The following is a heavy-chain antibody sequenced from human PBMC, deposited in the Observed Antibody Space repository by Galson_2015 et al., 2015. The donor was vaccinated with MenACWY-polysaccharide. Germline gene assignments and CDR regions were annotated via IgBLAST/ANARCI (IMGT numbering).Heavy chain of an antibody. D-gene: IGHD3-22*01. CDR1: GGSISSGGYY. CDR3: ARGGSSGYFAEYNWFDP. CDR2: IYYSGST. J-gene: IGHJ5*02. Sequence: TLSLTCTVSGGSISSGGYYWSWIRQHPGKGLEWIGYIYYSGSTYYNPSLKSQVTISVDTSKNQFSLKLSSVTAADTAVYYCARGGSSGYFAEYNWFDPWGQGTLVTVSS. V-gene: IGHV4-31*01.